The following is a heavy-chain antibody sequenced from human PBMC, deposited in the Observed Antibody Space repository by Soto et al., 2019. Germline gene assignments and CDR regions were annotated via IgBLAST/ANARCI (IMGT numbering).Heavy chain of an antibody. CDR2: ISWDGSNK. V-gene: IGHV3-30*18. Sequence: QVQLVESGGGVVQPGRSLRLSCAASGFTSSSYGMHWVRQAPGKGLEWVAVISWDGSNKYYADSVKGRFTISRDNSKNTLYLQMNSLRAGDMAVYYCAKERTVVVVAVTPRPPGYWGQGTLVTVSS. CDR1: GFTSSSYG. D-gene: IGHD2-15*01. J-gene: IGHJ4*02. CDR3: AKERTVVVVAVTPRPPGY.